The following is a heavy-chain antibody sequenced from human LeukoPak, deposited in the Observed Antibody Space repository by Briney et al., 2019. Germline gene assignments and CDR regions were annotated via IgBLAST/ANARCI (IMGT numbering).Heavy chain of an antibody. V-gene: IGHV1-18*01. CDR3: ARSRGYSYGSHPSRWWFDP. CDR1: GYTFTSYG. CDR2: ISAYNGNT. J-gene: IGHJ5*02. Sequence: ASVKVSCKASGYTFTSYGISWVRQAPGQGLEWMGWISAYNGNTNYAQKLQGRVTMTTDTSTSTAYMELRSLRSDDTAVYYCARSRGYSYGSHPSRWWFDPWGQGTLVTVSS. D-gene: IGHD5-18*01.